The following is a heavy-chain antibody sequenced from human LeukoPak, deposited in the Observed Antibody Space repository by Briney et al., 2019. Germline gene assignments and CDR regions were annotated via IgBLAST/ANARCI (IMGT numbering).Heavy chain of an antibody. Sequence: ASVKVSCKASGYTFTSYGISWVRQAPGQGLEWMGWISAYNGNTNYAQKLQGRVTMTTDTSTSTAYMELRSLRSDDTAVYYCARDRVGYSYGSHGYWGQGTLVTVSS. CDR2: ISAYNGNT. CDR1: GYTFTSYG. J-gene: IGHJ4*02. CDR3: ARDRVGYSYGSHGY. V-gene: IGHV1-18*01. D-gene: IGHD5-18*01.